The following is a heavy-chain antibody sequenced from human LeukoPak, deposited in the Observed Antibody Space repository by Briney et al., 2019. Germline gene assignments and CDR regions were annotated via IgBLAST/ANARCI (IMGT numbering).Heavy chain of an antibody. V-gene: IGHV5-51*01. Sequence: HGASLQISCKTSGSIFTNYWIAWARQLPGKGLEYMGIVYPLNSDTRYSPSFQGQVTISADKSISTAYLQWSSLKASDTAMYYCARHKDGYNPFDYWGQGTLVTVSS. CDR1: GSIFTNYW. CDR3: ARHKDGYNPFDY. J-gene: IGHJ4*02. D-gene: IGHD5-24*01. CDR2: VYPLNSDT.